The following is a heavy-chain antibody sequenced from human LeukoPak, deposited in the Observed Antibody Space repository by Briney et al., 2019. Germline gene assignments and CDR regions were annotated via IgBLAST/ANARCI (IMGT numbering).Heavy chain of an antibody. V-gene: IGHV3-7*03. J-gene: IGHJ4*02. CDR3: ARAVGY. CDR2: IKQDGSEK. D-gene: IGHD1-26*01. CDR1: GFTFSSYW. Sequence: GGSLRLSCAASGFTFSSYWISWVRQAPGKGLEWVANIKQDGSEKYYVDSVKGRFTISRDDAKNSLYLQMNSLRAEDTAVYYCARAVGYWGQGTLVTVSS.